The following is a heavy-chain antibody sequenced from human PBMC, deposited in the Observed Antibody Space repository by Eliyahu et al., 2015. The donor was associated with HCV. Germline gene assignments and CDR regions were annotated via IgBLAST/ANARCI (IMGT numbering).Heavy chain of an antibody. CDR1: GYTFTSYY. D-gene: IGHD1-20*01. V-gene: IGHV1-46*01. Sequence: QVQLVQSGAEVKKPGASVKVSCKASGYTFTSYYMHWVRQAPGQGLEWMGIINPSGGSTSYAQKFQGRVTMTRDTSTSTVYMELSSLRSEDTAVYYCARVDNWNDDPCPPDYWGQGTLVTVSS. CDR2: INPSGGST. J-gene: IGHJ4*02. CDR3: ARVDNWNDDPCPPDY.